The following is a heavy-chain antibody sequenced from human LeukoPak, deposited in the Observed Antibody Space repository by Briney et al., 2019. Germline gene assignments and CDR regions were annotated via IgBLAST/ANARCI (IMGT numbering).Heavy chain of an antibody. Sequence: SQTLSLTCTVSGGSISSGSYYWSWIRQPAGKGLEWIGRIYTSGSTNYNPSLKSRVTISVDTSKNQFSLTLSSATAADMAVYYCARDFGGSDGYTGYWFFDLWGRGTLVTVSS. V-gene: IGHV4-61*02. J-gene: IGHJ2*01. CDR2: IYTSGST. CDR1: GGSISSGSYY. D-gene: IGHD5-24*01. CDR3: ARDFGGSDGYTGYWFFDL.